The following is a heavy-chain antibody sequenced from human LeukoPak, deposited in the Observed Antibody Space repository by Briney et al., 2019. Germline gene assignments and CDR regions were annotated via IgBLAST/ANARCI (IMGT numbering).Heavy chain of an antibody. CDR1: GGSISSYY. V-gene: IGHV4-59*01. J-gene: IGHJ5*02. CDR3: ARDLGYCSTASCYAWFDP. Sequence: SSETLPLTCTVSGGSISSYYWSWIRQPPGKGLEWIGYIYYSGNSNYNPSLNSRVTISVDTSKNQFSLRLSSVTAADTAIYYCARDLGYCSTASCYAWFDPWGQGTLVTVSS. D-gene: IGHD2-2*01. CDR2: IYYSGNS.